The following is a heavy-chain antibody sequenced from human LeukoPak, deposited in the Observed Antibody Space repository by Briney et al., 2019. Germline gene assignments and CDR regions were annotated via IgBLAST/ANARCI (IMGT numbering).Heavy chain of an antibody. J-gene: IGHJ4*02. Sequence: PSETLSLTCAVYGGSFSGYYWSWIRQPPGKGLEWIGEINHSGSTNYNPSLKSRVTISVDTSKNQFSLKLSSVTAADTAVYYCARHRKNIVVVPATRYFDYWGQGTLVTVSS. CDR3: ARHRKNIVVVPATRYFDY. V-gene: IGHV4-34*01. D-gene: IGHD2-2*01. CDR1: GGSFSGYY. CDR2: INHSGST.